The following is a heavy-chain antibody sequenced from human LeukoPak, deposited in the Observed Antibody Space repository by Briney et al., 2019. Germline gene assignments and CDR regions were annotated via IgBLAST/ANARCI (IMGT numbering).Heavy chain of an antibody. J-gene: IGHJ4*02. D-gene: IGHD3-22*01. V-gene: IGHV4-61*02. Sequence: PSETLSLTCAVSGGSISSTDYYWTWIRQPAGKGLEWIGRTYTSGTTDYNPSLKSRVTISLDTSKNQLSLKMYSVTAADTAAYYCARTSITMMGYYFDYWGQGTLATVSS. CDR2: TYTSGTT. CDR3: ARTSITMMGYYFDY. CDR1: GGSISSTDYY.